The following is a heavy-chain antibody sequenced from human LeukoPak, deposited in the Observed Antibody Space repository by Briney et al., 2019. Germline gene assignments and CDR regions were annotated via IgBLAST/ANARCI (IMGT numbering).Heavy chain of an antibody. Sequence: GGSLRLSCAASGFTFSDYYMSWNRQAPGKGLEWVSYISSSGSTIYYADSVKGRFTISRDNAKSSLYLQMNSLRAEDTAVYYCARAHYYDSSGYPNPFDYWGQGTLVTVSS. CDR2: ISSSGSTI. CDR3: ARAHYYDSSGYPNPFDY. D-gene: IGHD3-22*01. V-gene: IGHV3-11*04. J-gene: IGHJ4*02. CDR1: GFTFSDYY.